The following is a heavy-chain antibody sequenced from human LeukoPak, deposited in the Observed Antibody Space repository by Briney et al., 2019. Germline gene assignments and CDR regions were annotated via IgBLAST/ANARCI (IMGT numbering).Heavy chain of an antibody. CDR3: AKGGYSGYDWGVFDY. D-gene: IGHD5-12*01. CDR1: GFTFSNYA. Sequence: GGSLRLSCAASGFTFSNYAMSWVRQAPGKGLEWVSAISGSGGSTYYADSVKGRFTISRDNSKNTLYLQMNSLRAEDTAVYYCAKGGYSGYDWGVFDYWGQGTLVTVSS. J-gene: IGHJ4*02. V-gene: IGHV3-23*01. CDR2: ISGSGGST.